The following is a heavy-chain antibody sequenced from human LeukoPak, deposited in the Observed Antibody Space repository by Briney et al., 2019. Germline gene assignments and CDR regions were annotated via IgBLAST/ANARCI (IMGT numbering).Heavy chain of an antibody. CDR1: GFTFGDYA. Sequence: GGSLRLSCTASGFTFGDYAMSWVRQAPGKGLEWVGFIRSKAYGGTTEYAASVKGRFTISRDDSKSIAYPQMNSLKTEDTAVYYCTRDCSGGSCYSSDAFDIWGQGTMVTVSS. J-gene: IGHJ3*02. CDR3: TRDCSGGSCYSSDAFDI. V-gene: IGHV3-49*04. D-gene: IGHD2-15*01. CDR2: IRSKAYGGTT.